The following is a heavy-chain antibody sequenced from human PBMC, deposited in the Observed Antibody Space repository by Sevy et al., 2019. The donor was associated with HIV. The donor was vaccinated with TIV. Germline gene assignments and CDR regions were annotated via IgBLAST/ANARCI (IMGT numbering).Heavy chain of an antibody. CDR1: GFTFSKYW. CDR3: ARDDGNYYFHY. V-gene: IGHV3-7*01. J-gene: IGHJ4*02. Sequence: GGSLRLSCAASGFTFSKYWMGWVRQAPGKGLEWVANIKQDGGKKYYVDSVKGRFTISRDNAKNSLYLQMNSLRAEDTAVYFCARDDGNYYFHYWGQGTLVTVSS. CDR2: IKQDGGKK. D-gene: IGHD1-1*01.